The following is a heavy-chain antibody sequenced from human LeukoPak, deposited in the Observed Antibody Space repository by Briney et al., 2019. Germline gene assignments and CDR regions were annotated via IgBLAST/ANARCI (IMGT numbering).Heavy chain of an antibody. D-gene: IGHD2-2*01. CDR2: IYYSGST. CDR1: GGSISSGGCY. Sequence: SQTLSLTCTVSGGSISSGGCYWSWIRQHPGKGLEWIGYIYYSGSTYYNPSLKSRVTISVDTSKNQFSLKLSSVTAADTAVYYCARGGDIVVVPAAAPVNNWFDPWGQGTLVTVSS. J-gene: IGHJ5*02. V-gene: IGHV4-31*03. CDR3: ARGGDIVVVPAAAPVNNWFDP.